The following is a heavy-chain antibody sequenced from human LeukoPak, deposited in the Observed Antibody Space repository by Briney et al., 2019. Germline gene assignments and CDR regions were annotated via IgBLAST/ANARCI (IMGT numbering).Heavy chain of an antibody. CDR3: ARDVAHGARGYFDY. Sequence: SGGSLRLSCAASGFTFSGYSMNWVRQAPGKGLEWVSYISSGSSTIYYADSVKGRFTISRDNAKNSLYLQMNSLRDEDTAVYYCARDVAHGARGYFDYWGQGTLVTVSS. CDR1: GFTFSGYS. J-gene: IGHJ4*02. D-gene: IGHD4-17*01. CDR2: ISSGSSTI. V-gene: IGHV3-48*02.